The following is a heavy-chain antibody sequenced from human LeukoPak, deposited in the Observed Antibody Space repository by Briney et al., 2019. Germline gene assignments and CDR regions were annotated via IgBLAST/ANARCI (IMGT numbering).Heavy chain of an antibody. V-gene: IGHV4-39*01. J-gene: IGHJ6*03. Sequence: SETLSLTCTVSGGSISSSSYYWGWIRQPPGKGLEWIGSIYYSGSTYYNPSLKSRVTISVDTSKNQFSLKLSSVTAANTAVYYCARMGATYYYYMDVWGKGTTVTVSS. CDR3: ARMGATYYYYMDV. CDR2: IYYSGST. CDR1: GGSISSSSYY. D-gene: IGHD1-26*01.